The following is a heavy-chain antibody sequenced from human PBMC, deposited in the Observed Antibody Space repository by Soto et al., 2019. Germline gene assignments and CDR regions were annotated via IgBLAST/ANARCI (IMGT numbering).Heavy chain of an antibody. J-gene: IGHJ4*02. CDR3: ARAQWSMTVVALSGGYYFDY. V-gene: IGHV1-3*01. D-gene: IGHD3-22*01. CDR1: GYTFASYA. Sequence: ASVKVSCKASGYTFASYAMHWVRQAPGQRLEWMGWINAGNGNTKYSQKFQGRVTITRDTSASTAYMELSSLRSEDTAVYYCARAQWSMTVVALSGGYYFDYWGQGTLVTVSS. CDR2: INAGNGNT.